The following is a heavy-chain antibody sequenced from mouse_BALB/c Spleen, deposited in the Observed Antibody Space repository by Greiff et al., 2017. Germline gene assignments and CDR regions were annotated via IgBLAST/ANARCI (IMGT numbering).Heavy chain of an antibody. D-gene: IGHD2-14*01. V-gene: IGHV5-6-4*01. CDR3: TRERYSWFAY. J-gene: IGHJ3*01. Sequence: EVQGVESGGGLVKPGGSLKLSCAASGFTFSSYTMSWVRQTPEKRLEWVATISSGGSYTYYPDSVKGRFTISRDNAKNTLYLQMSSLKSEDTAMYYCTRERYSWFAYWGQGTLVTVSA. CDR2: ISSGGSYT. CDR1: GFTFSSYT.